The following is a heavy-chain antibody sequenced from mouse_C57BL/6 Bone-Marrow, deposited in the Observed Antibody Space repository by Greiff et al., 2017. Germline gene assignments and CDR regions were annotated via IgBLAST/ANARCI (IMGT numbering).Heavy chain of an antibody. CDR1: GFNIKDDY. CDR2: IDPENGDN. CDR3: TYGTPAPHNLDY. D-gene: IGHD1-1*01. V-gene: IGHV14-4*01. Sequence: EVQLVESGAELVRPGASVKLSCTASGFNIKDDYMHWVKQRPEQGLEWIGWIDPENGDNEYASKFQGKATITADTSSNTAYMQLSSLTSEDTAVYYCTYGTPAPHNLDYWGQGTTLTVSA. J-gene: IGHJ2*01.